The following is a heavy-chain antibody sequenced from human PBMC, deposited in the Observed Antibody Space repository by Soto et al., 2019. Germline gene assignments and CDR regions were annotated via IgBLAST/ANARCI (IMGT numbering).Heavy chain of an antibody. V-gene: IGHV5-10-1*01. Sequence: PGESLKISCKGSGYSFTSYWINWVRQMPGKGLEWMGRIDPSDSYTQYSPSFQGHVTISADKSITTAYLQWSSLKASDTAMHYCVRQPDYYESSSGCYTWRQGSLVTVSS. CDR1: GYSFTSYW. J-gene: IGHJ5*02. CDR2: IDPSDSYT. D-gene: IGHD3-22*01. CDR3: VRQPDYYESSSGCYT.